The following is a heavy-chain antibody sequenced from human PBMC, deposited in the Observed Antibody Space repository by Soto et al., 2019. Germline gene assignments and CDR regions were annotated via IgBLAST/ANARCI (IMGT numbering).Heavy chain of an antibody. J-gene: IGHJ6*02. V-gene: IGHV1-69*12. CDR1: GGTFSSYA. CDR3: ARRERSGWSDYDYDMDV. Sequence: QVQLVQSGAEVKKPGSSVKVSCKASGGTFSSYAISWVRQAPGQGLEWMGGLIPIFGTANYAQKFQGRVRINADESTSTAYMELSSLGSEDTDVDYWARRERSGWSDYDYDMDVWGQGTTVTVSS. CDR2: LIPIFGTA. D-gene: IGHD6-19*01.